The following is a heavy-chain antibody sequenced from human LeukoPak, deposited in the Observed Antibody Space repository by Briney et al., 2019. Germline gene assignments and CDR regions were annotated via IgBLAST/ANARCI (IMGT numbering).Heavy chain of an antibody. Sequence: GGSLRLSCVASGFTFSRYWMSWVRQAPGKGLEWVANIKEDGSEKHYVDSVKGRFTVSRDNAKNSLYLEMNSLRAEDTAIYYCARDRYFSVWGKGTAVTISS. V-gene: IGHV3-7*01. J-gene: IGHJ6*04. D-gene: IGHD3-9*01. CDR2: IKEDGSEK. CDR3: ARDRYFSV. CDR1: GFTFSRYW.